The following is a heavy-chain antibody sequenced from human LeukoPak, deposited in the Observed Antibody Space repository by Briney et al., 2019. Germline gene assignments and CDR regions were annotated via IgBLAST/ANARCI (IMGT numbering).Heavy chain of an antibody. V-gene: IGHV3-23*01. J-gene: IGHJ4*02. CDR1: GFSFSSYA. CDR3: AKDLALGIVVVPAAPFDY. D-gene: IGHD2-2*03. CDR2: ISGSGGST. Sequence: PGGSLRLSCAASGFSFSSYAMSWVRQAPGKGLEWVSAISGSGGSTYYADSVKGRFTISRDNSKNTLYLQMNCLRAEDTAVYYCAKDLALGIVVVPAAPFDYWGQGTLVTVSS.